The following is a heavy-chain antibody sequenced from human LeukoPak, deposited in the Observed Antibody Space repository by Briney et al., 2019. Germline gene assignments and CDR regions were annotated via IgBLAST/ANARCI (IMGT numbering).Heavy chain of an antibody. V-gene: IGHV1-69*04. D-gene: IGHD2-21*02. CDR3: ARSSVTAIIYYYYGMDV. J-gene: IGHJ6*02. CDR1: GGTFSSYA. CDR2: IIPLFGIA. Sequence: SVKVSCKASGGTFSSYATSWVRQAPGQRLEWMGRIIPLFGIANYAQKFQGRVTITADKSTSTAYMELSSLRSEDTAVYYCARSSVTAIIYYYYGMDVWGQGATVTVSS.